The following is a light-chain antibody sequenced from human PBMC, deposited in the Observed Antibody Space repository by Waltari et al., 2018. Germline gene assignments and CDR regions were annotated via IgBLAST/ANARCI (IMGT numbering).Light chain of an antibody. CDR3: QHYNAYRT. CDR1: QSISTW. Sequence: DIQMTQSPSTLSASVGDRVIITCRSLQSISTWLAWYQQKPGKAPQLLIFAASSLQTGVPSRFSGSGSGTEFTLTINSLQPDDFATYYCQHYNAYRTFGQGTKVEIK. V-gene: IGKV1-5*01. J-gene: IGKJ1*01. CDR2: AAS.